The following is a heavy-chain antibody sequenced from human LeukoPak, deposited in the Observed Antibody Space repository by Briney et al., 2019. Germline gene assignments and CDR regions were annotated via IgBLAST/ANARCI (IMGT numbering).Heavy chain of an antibody. CDR1: GFTFSSYS. J-gene: IGHJ4*02. D-gene: IGHD6-19*01. V-gene: IGHV3-21*01. CDR2: ISSSSSYI. Sequence: PGGSLRLSCAASGFTFSSYSMNWVRQAPGKGLEWVSSISSSSSYIYYADSVKGRFTISRDNAKNSLYLQTNSLRAEDTAVYYCARLTVAGLDYWGQGTLVTVSS. CDR3: ARLTVAGLDY.